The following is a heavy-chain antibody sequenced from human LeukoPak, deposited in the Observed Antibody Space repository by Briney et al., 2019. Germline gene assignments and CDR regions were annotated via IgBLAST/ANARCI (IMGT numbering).Heavy chain of an antibody. CDR1: GNYW. V-gene: IGHV3-74*01. CDR2: INSDGSWT. CDR3: VSFYETY. J-gene: IGHJ4*02. D-gene: IGHD2/OR15-2a*01. Sequence: GGSLRLSCAASGNYWMHWVRQVPGKGLVWVSHINSDGSWTSYADPVKGRFTISKDNAKNTVYLQMNSLRAEDTAVHYCVSFYETYWGRGTLVTVSS.